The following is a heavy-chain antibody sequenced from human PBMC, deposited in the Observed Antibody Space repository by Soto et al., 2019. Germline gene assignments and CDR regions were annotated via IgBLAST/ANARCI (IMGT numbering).Heavy chain of an antibody. CDR2: ISAYNGNT. D-gene: IGHD2-2*01. CDR1: GYTFTSYG. Sequence: ASVKVSCKASGYTFTSYGISGVRQAPGQGLEWMGWISAYNGNTNYAQKLQGRVTMTTDTSTSTAYMELRSLRSDDTAVYYCARGRLSLVVPADSPNNWFDPWGQGTLVTVSS. J-gene: IGHJ5*02. V-gene: IGHV1-18*04. CDR3: ARGRLSLVVPADSPNNWFDP.